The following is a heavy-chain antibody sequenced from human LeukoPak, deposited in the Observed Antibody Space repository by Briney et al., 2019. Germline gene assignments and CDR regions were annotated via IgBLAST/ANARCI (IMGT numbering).Heavy chain of an antibody. CDR2: ISSNGGST. Sequence: PGGSLRLSCAASGFTFSSYAMHWVRQAPGKGLEYVSAISSNGGSTYYANSVKGRFTISRDNSKNTLYLQMGSLRAEDMAVYYCARCRVFGGGSCYADLGYWGQGTLVTVSS. J-gene: IGHJ4*02. D-gene: IGHD2-15*01. CDR1: GFTFSSYA. CDR3: ARCRVFGGGSCYADLGY. V-gene: IGHV3-64*01.